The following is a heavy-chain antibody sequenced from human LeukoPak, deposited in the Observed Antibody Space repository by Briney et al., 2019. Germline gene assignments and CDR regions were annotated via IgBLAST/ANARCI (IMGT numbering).Heavy chain of an antibody. D-gene: IGHD1-7*01. V-gene: IGHV3-30*18. CDR2: ISYDGSNK. CDR1: GFTFSSYG. CDR3: AKSRGTMYHFDY. Sequence: PGGSLRLSCAASGFTFSSYGMHWVRQAPGKGLEWVAVISYDGSNKYYADSVKGRFTISRDNSKNTLYLQMNSLRAEDTAVYYCAKSRGTMYHFDYWGQGALVTVSS. J-gene: IGHJ4*02.